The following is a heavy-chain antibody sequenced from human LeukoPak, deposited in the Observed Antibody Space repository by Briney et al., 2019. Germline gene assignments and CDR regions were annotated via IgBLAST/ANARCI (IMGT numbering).Heavy chain of an antibody. Sequence: SSETLSLTCAVSSGSIFSSNWWRWVRQPPVKGLGWIGQIFHSGSTSYSPSLKSRVTISVDKSKNQFSLRLTSVNADDTAVYYCAREPIPDIVVATAAIFDYWGQGTLVTVSS. CDR1: SGSIFSSNW. CDR3: AREPIPDIVVATAAIFDY. V-gene: IGHV4-4*02. J-gene: IGHJ4*02. D-gene: IGHD2-2*01. CDR2: IFHSGST.